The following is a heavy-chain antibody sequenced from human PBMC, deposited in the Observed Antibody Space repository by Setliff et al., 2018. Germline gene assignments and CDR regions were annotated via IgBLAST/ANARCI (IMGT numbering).Heavy chain of an antibody. D-gene: IGHD2-8*01. J-gene: IGHJ4*02. V-gene: IGHV1-46*01. CDR2: INPSGGYT. Sequence: GASVKVSCKASGYTFTGYYMHWVRQAPGQGLEWMGMINPSGGYTIYAQKFQGRVTMTRDTSTSTVYLELSSLRSEDTAVYYCARGLIVLPGPSGDMGYFDYWGQGTPVTVSS. CDR3: ARGLIVLPGPSGDMGYFDY. CDR1: GYTFTGYY.